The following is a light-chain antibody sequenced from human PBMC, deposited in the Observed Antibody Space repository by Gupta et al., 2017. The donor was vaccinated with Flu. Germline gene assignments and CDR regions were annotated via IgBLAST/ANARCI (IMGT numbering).Light chain of an antibody. Sequence: QSALTQPRSVSGSPGQSVTISCTGTSSDVGGYNYISWYQHHPGKAPKLLISDVSQRPSGVPDRFSGSKSGNTASLTISGLQAEDEANYYCCSYAGSYTFVLFGGGTKLTVL. J-gene: IGLJ3*02. CDR1: SSDVGGYNY. V-gene: IGLV2-11*01. CDR3: CSYAGSYTFVL. CDR2: DVS.